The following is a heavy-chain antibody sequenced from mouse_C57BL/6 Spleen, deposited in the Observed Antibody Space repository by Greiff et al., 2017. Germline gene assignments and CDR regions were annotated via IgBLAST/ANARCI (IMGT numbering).Heavy chain of an antibody. CDR3: ARGDYYGRDWYFDV. CDR1: GYAFSSYW. CDR2: IYPGDGDT. J-gene: IGHJ1*03. Sequence: QVQLQQSGAELVKPGASVKISCKASGYAFSSYWMNWVKQRPGKGLEWIGQIYPGDGDTNYNGKFKGKATLTADKSSSTAYMQLSSLTSEGSAVYFCARGDYYGRDWYFDVWGTGTTVTVSS. V-gene: IGHV1-80*01. D-gene: IGHD1-1*01.